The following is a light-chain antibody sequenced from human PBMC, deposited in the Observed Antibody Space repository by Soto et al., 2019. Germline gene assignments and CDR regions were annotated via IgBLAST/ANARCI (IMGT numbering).Light chain of an antibody. CDR2: DVN. CDR1: SSDVGGHNY. J-gene: IGLJ1*01. CDR3: CSYAGSNTYV. V-gene: IGLV2-11*01. Sequence: QSALTQPRSVSGSPGQPVTISCTGASSDVGGHNYVSWHQQHPGKAPKLMIYDVNKRPSGVPDRFSGSKSGNTASLTISGLQAEDEADYYCCSYAGSNTYVCGTGTKVTVL.